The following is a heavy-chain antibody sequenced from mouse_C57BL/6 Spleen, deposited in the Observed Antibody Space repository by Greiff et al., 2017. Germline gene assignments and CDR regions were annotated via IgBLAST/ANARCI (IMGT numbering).Heavy chain of an antibody. D-gene: IGHD1-1*01. CDR2: IYPGDGDT. J-gene: IGHJ4*01. CDR3: ARGASTVVATDAMDY. CDR1: GYAFSSSW. Sequence: VQLQQSGPELVKPGASVKISCKASGYAFSSSWMNWVKQRPGKGLEWIGRIYPGDGDTNYNGKFKGKATLTADKSSSTAYMQLSSLTSEDSAVXFCARGASTVVATDAMDYWGQGTSVTVSS. V-gene: IGHV1-82*01.